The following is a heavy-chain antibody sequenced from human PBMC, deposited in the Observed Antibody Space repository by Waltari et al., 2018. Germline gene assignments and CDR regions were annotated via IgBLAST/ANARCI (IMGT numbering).Heavy chain of an antibody. V-gene: IGHV3-7*01. D-gene: IGHD3-10*01. Sequence: EVQLVESGGGLVQPGGSLRLPCAASGFSLTGYWMSWVRQAPGKGLEWVANIKQDGSETNYVDSVKGRFTISRDNAKNSLYLQMNSLRAEDTAVYYCARGRITIGPWGQGSLVTVSS. CDR2: IKQDGSET. CDR3: ARGRITIGP. J-gene: IGHJ4*02. CDR1: GFSLTGYW.